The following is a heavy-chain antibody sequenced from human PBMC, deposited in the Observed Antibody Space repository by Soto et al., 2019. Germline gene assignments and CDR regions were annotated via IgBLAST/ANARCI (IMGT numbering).Heavy chain of an antibody. J-gene: IGHJ4*02. CDR3: AKDPLSLHYDILTGYWDN. D-gene: IGHD3-9*01. Sequence: GGSLRLSCAASGFTFSSYAMSWVRQAPGKGLEWVSAISGSGGSTYYADSVKGRFTISRDNSKNTLYLQMNSLRAEDTAVYYCAKDPLSLHYDILTGYWDNWGQGTLVTVSS. CDR2: ISGSGGST. CDR1: GFTFSSYA. V-gene: IGHV3-23*01.